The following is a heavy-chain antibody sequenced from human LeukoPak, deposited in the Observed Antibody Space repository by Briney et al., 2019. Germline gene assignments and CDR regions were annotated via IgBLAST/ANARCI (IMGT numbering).Heavy chain of an antibody. V-gene: IGHV4-59*11. CDR2: IYYSGST. CDR3: AREPSGGYFFVD. CDR1: GGSLSTHY. J-gene: IGHJ4*02. D-gene: IGHD3-22*01. Sequence: PSESLSLTCTISGGSLSTHYWSWIRQPPGKGLEWIGHIYYSGSTNYNPSLKSRVTISEDTSKNQFSLRLSSGTAADTAVYYRAREPSGGYFFVDWGQGTLVTVSS.